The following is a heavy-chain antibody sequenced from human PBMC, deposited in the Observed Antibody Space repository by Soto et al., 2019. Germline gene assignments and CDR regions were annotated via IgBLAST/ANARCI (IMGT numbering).Heavy chain of an antibody. Sequence: SVKVSCKASGGTFSSYAISWVRQAPGQGLEWMGGIIPIFGTANYAQKFQGRVTITADESTSTAYMELSSLRSEDTAVYYCARVVGNIVATIVGWFDPWGQGTLVTVSS. D-gene: IGHD5-12*01. V-gene: IGHV1-69*13. CDR2: IIPIFGTA. CDR1: GGTFSSYA. CDR3: ARVVGNIVATIVGWFDP. J-gene: IGHJ5*02.